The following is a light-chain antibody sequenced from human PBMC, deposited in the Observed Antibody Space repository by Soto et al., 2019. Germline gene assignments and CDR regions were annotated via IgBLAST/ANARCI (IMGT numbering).Light chain of an antibody. J-gene: IGKJ1*01. V-gene: IGKV3-11*01. CDR2: DAA. CDR1: QSVSSY. Sequence: EIGLTQSPATLSLSPGERATLSCRASQSVSSYLAWYQQKPGQAPRLLINDAATRANGIPARFSGSGSGTDFTLTIESLEPEDFSVYYCQQRDNWPPWTFGQGTKVDIK. CDR3: QQRDNWPPWT.